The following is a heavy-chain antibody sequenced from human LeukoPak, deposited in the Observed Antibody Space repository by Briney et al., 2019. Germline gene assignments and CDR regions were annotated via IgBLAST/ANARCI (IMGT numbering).Heavy chain of an antibody. J-gene: IGHJ6*04. CDR3: TSPVLLWFGELSLQDANYYYYGMDV. D-gene: IGHD3-10*01. Sequence: GGSLKLSCAASGFTFSGSAMHWVRQASGKGLEWVGRIRNKANSYAPAYAASVKGRFTISGDDSKNTAYLQMNSLKTEDTAVYYCTSPVLLWFGELSLQDANYYYYGMDVWGKGTTVTVSS. CDR2: IRNKANSYAP. CDR1: GFTFSGSA. V-gene: IGHV3-73*01.